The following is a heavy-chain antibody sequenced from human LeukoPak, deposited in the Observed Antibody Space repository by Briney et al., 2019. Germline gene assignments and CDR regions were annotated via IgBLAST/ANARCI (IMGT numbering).Heavy chain of an antibody. V-gene: IGHV4-59*08. CDR3: ASISSGSPYDAFDI. CDR2: IYYSGST. Sequence: SETPSLPCSLSGGPLNSYHWRWLPEPPGKGLGWVGYIYYSGSTNYNPSLKSRVTISVDTSKNQFSLKLSSVTAADTAVYYCASISSGSPYDAFDIWGQGTMVTVSS. D-gene: IGHD6-19*01. J-gene: IGHJ3*02. CDR1: GGPLNSYH.